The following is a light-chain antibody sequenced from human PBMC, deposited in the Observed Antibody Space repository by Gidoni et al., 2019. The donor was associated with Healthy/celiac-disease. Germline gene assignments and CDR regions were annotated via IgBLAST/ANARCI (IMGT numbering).Light chain of an antibody. Sequence: IQLTQSPSTLSASVGDRVTITCRASKSISSWLAWYQQKPGKAPKLLIYKASSLESGVPSRFSGSGSGTDFTLTISSLQPDDFATYYCQQYNSYPWTFGQGTKVEIK. CDR1: KSISSW. CDR3: QQYNSYPWT. J-gene: IGKJ1*01. CDR2: KAS. V-gene: IGKV1-5*03.